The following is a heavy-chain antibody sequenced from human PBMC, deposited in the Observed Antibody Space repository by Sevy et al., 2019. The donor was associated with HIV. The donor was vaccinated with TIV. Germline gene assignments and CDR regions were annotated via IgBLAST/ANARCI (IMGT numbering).Heavy chain of an antibody. V-gene: IGHV3-23*01. CDR1: GFTFSSYA. CDR3: ASTEPGYCSSTSCPGIDY. J-gene: IGHJ4*02. CDR2: ISGSGGST. Sequence: GGSLRLSCAASGFTFSSYAMSWVRQAPGKGLECVSAISGSGGSTYYADSVKGRFTISRDNSKNTLYLQMNSLRAEDTAVYYCASTEPGYCSSTSCPGIDYWGQGTLVTVSS. D-gene: IGHD2-2*01.